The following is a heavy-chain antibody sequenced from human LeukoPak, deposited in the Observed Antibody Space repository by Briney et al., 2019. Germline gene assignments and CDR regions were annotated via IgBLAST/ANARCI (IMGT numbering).Heavy chain of an antibody. V-gene: IGHV6-1*01. CDR2: TYYRYKWYY. Sequence: SQTLSLTCAISGGSVSSISVAWNWIRQSPSRGLEWLGRTYYRYKWYYEYEVSVKGRININPDPSKNQISLQLNSVTPEDTAVYYCALARSEYHYGMDVWGQGTTVTVSS. J-gene: IGHJ6*02. CDR1: GGSVSSISVA. CDR3: ALARSEYHYGMDV.